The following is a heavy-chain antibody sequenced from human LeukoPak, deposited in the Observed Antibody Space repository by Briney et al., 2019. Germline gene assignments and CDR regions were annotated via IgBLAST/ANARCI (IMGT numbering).Heavy chain of an antibody. CDR3: ARGVLLWFGELSIDAFDI. V-gene: IGHV1-8*01. CDR1: GYTFTSYD. D-gene: IGHD3-10*01. J-gene: IGHJ3*02. CDR2: MNPNSGNT. Sequence: ASVKVSCKASGYTFTSYDINWVRQATGQGLEWMGWMNPNSGNTGYAQKFQGRVTMTRNTSISTAYMELSSLRSADTAVYYCARGVLLWFGELSIDAFDIWGQGTMVTVSS.